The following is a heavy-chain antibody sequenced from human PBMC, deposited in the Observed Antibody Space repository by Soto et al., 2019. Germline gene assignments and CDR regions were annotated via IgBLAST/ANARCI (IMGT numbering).Heavy chain of an antibody. CDR3: ARGPRYCSGYSCDYYMDV. D-gene: IGHD2-15*01. J-gene: IGHJ6*03. CDR2: ISGSAATT. CDR1: GFTFSSYA. Sequence: EVQLLESGGGLVQPGGSLRLSCAASGFTFSSYAMSWVRQAPGKGLEWVSAISGSAATTFYADSVKGRFTVSRDNSKNTLYLQMNSRRAEDTAVYYCARGPRYCSGYSCDYYMDVWGKGTTVTVSS. V-gene: IGHV3-23*01.